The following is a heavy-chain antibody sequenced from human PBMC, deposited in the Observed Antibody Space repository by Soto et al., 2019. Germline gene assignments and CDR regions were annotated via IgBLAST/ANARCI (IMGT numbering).Heavy chain of an antibody. D-gene: IGHD5-12*01. J-gene: IGHJ4*02. V-gene: IGHV4-31*03. Sequence: SETLSLTCTVSGGSISSGGYYWSWIRQHPGKGLEWIGYIYYSGSTYYNPSLKSRVTISVDTSKNQFSLKLSSVTAADTAVYYCARKDIVATTSFDYWGQGTLVTVSS. CDR3: ARKDIVATTSFDY. CDR2: IYYSGST. CDR1: GGSISSGGYY.